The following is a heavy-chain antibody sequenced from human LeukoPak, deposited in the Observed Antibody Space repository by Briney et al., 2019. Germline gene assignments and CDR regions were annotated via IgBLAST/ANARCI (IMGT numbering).Heavy chain of an antibody. J-gene: IGHJ4*02. Sequence: QPGGSLRLSCAASGFSFNNYDMGWVRQAPGKGLEWVSGISAGGGTTYYADSVKGRFTISRDNSKNTLYLQMNSLRAEDTAVYYCAKDFGLYYYDSSGYYYFDYWGQGTLVTASS. CDR2: ISAGGGTT. V-gene: IGHV3-23*01. CDR3: AKDFGLYYYDSSGYYYFDY. D-gene: IGHD3-22*01. CDR1: GFSFNNYD.